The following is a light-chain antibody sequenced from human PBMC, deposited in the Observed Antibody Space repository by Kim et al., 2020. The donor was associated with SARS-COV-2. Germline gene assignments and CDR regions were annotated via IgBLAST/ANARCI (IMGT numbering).Light chain of an antibody. CDR2: LNSDGSH. V-gene: IGLV4-69*01. Sequence: QLVLTQSPSASASLGASVKLTCTLSSGHSSYAIAWHQQQPEKGPRYLMKLNSDGSHSKGDGIPDRFSGSSSGAERYLTISSLQSEDEADYYCQTWGTGIVCGGGTQLTVL. J-gene: IGLJ3*02. CDR3: QTWGTGIV. CDR1: SGHSSYA.